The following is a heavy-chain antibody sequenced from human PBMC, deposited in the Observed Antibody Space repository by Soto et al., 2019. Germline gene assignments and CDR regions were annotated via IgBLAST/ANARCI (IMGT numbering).Heavy chain of an antibody. CDR2: MNPNSGNT. Sequence: QVQLVQSGAEVKKPGASVKVSCKASGYTFTSYDINWVRQATGQGLEWMGWMNPNSGNTGYAQKFQGRVTMTRNTSISTAYMELSSLGSEDTAVYYCARMGDSGFRTGYWYFDLWGRGTLVTVSS. D-gene: IGHD5-12*01. CDR3: ARMGDSGFRTGYWYFDL. CDR1: GYTFTSYD. J-gene: IGHJ2*01. V-gene: IGHV1-8*01.